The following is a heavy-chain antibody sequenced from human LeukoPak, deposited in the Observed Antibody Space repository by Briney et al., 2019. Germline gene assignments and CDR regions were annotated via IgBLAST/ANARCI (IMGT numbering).Heavy chain of an antibody. Sequence: GGSLRLSCAASGFTFISYSMNWVRQAPGKGLEWVSSISSSSSYIYYADSVKGRFTISRDNAKNSLYLQMNSLRAEDTAVYYCARDIRGAYYNAFDIWGQGTMVTVSS. CDR1: GFTFISYS. V-gene: IGHV3-21*01. CDR3: ARDIRGAYYNAFDI. D-gene: IGHD3-10*01. J-gene: IGHJ3*02. CDR2: ISSSSSYI.